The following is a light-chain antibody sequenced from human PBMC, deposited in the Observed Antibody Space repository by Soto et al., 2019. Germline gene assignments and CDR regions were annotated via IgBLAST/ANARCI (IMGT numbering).Light chain of an antibody. J-gene: IGKJ5*01. V-gene: IGKV2D-29*02. Sequence: DIVMTQTPLSLSVTPGQPASISCKSSQSLLHADGKTYLYWYLQRPGQSPQLLIYEVSTRVSGVPDRFSGSGSGTDSTLEISRVETDDVGIYYCMQSTQLPPTFGQGTRLEIK. CDR3: MQSTQLPPT. CDR2: EVS. CDR1: QSLLHADGKTY.